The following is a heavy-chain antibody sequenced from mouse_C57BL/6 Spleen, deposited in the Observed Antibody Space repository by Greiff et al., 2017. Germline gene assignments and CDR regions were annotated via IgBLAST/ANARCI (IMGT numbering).Heavy chain of an antibody. D-gene: IGHD1-1*01. CDR3: ARSGGSSPFDD. Sequence: QVQLQQPGAELVKPGASVKLSCTASGYTFTSYWMHWVKQRPGQGLEWIGMIHPNSGSTNYNEKFKSKATLTVDKSSNTPYMQLSSLTSEDSAVYYCARSGGSSPFDDWGQGTTLTVSS. V-gene: IGHV1-64*01. CDR2: IHPNSGST. CDR1: GYTFTSYW. J-gene: IGHJ2*01.